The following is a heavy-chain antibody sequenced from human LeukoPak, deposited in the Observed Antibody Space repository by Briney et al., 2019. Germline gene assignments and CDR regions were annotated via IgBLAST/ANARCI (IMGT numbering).Heavy chain of an antibody. D-gene: IGHD1-26*01. CDR2: ISSSSSYM. CDR1: GFTFSSYS. J-gene: IGHJ4*02. CDR3: ARLAGAGSSGFDY. Sequence: GGSLRLSCAASGFTFSSYSMNWVRQAPGKGLEWVSSISSSSSYMKYAESVRGRFTISRDNAKNSLYLHMSSLRAEDTAVYYYARLAGAGSSGFDYWGQGTLVTVSS. V-gene: IGHV3-21*01.